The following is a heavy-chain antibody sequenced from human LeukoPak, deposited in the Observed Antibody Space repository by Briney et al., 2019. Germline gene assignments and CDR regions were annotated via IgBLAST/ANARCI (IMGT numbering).Heavy chain of an antibody. D-gene: IGHD2-15*01. Sequence: GASVKVSCKASGYTFTGYYMHWVRQAPGQGLEWMGWINPNSGGTNYAQKFQGRVTMTRDTSISTAYMELSRLRSDDTAVYYCASRYCSGGSCSAGPYYYYGMDVWGQGTTVTVSS. CDR2: INPNSGGT. CDR1: GYTFTGYY. J-gene: IGHJ6*02. CDR3: ASRYCSGGSCSAGPYYYYGMDV. V-gene: IGHV1-2*02.